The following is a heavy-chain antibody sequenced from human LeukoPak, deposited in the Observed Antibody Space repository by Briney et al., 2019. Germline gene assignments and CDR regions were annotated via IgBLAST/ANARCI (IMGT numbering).Heavy chain of an antibody. CDR2: IDWDDDK. CDR3: ARTYRVAPRWYDSSGYPYYFDY. J-gene: IGHJ4*02. D-gene: IGHD3-22*01. V-gene: IGHV2-70*11. CDR1: GFSLSTSGMC. Sequence: SGPALVKPTQTLTLTCTFSGFSLSTSGMCVSWIRQPPGKALEWLARIDWDDDKYYSTSLKTRLTISKDTSKNQVVLTMTNMDPVDTATYYCARTYRVAPRWYDSSGYPYYFDYWGQGTLVTVSS.